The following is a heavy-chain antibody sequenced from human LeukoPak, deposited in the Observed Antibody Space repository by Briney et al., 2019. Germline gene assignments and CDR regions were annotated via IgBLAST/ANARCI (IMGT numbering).Heavy chain of an antibody. D-gene: IGHD6-19*01. CDR3: ARDSRSSGLNDYFDY. CDR2: IYYSGST. CDR1: GGSISSYY. J-gene: IGHJ4*02. Sequence: SETLSLTCTVSGGSISSYYWSWIRQPPGKGLEWIGYIYYSGSTNYNPSLKSRVTISVDTSKNQFSLKLSSVTAADTAVYYCARDSRSSGLNDYFDYWGQGTLVTVSS. V-gene: IGHV4-59*01.